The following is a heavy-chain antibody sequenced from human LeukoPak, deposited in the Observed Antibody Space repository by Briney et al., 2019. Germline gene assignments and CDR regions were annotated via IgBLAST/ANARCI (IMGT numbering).Heavy chain of an antibody. CDR2: LSYDDTNE. V-gene: IGHV3-30*04. J-gene: IGHJ4*02. D-gene: IGHD5-24*01. CDR1: DFIFSRYA. Sequence: GGSLRLSCAASDFIFSRYAMHWVRQAPGKGLEWVAILSYDDTNEYYADSVADRFTISRDNSKNTLYLQMNSLRPDDTAAYYCARDRRDGNNLAFHFDYWGQGTLVTVSS. CDR3: ARDRRDGNNLAFHFDY.